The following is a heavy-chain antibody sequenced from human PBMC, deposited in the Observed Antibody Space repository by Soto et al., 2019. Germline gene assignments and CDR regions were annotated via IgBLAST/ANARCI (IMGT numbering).Heavy chain of an antibody. D-gene: IGHD6-19*01. CDR3: ASRSSGWYFDY. CDR1: GFTFSSYA. Sequence: EVQLLESGGGLVQPGGSLRLSCADSGFTFSSYAMNWVRQAPGKGLEWVSVISGSGGSTYYADSVKGRFTISRDNSKNTLYLQMNSLRAEDTAVYYCASRSSGWYFDYWGQGTLVTVSS. V-gene: IGHV3-23*01. J-gene: IGHJ4*02. CDR2: ISGSGGST.